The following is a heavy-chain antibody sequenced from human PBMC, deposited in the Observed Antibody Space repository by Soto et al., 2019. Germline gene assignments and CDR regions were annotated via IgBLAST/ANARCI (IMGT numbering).Heavy chain of an antibody. V-gene: IGHV1-2*02. CDR2: INPNSGGT. CDR3: ARAGDGSYSPFHF. Sequence: GASVKVSCKASGYTFTGFYLHWLRQAPRQGLEWMGWINPNSGGTNYAQKFQGRVTFTRDTSINTAYMELTRLGSDDTAVYFCARAGDGSYSPFHFWGQGTPVTVSS. CDR1: GYTFTGFY. D-gene: IGHD6-19*01. J-gene: IGHJ4*02.